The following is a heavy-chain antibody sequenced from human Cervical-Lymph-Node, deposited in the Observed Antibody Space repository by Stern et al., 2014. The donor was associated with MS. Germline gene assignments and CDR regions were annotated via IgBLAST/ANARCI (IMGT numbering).Heavy chain of an antibody. CDR3: ASPPPRRKWDDPNYGMDV. Sequence: EVQLVESGAEVKKPGESLKISCKGSGYTFTNNWIAWVRQMPGKGLEWMGIIYPDDSDIRYSPSLQGQVTISADKSISTAHLHWGSLKAGDSPVYYCASPPPRRKWDDPNYGMDVWGQGTTVTVSS. CDR1: GYTFTNNW. V-gene: IGHV5-51*03. D-gene: IGHD1-1*01. CDR2: IYPDDSDI. J-gene: IGHJ6*02.